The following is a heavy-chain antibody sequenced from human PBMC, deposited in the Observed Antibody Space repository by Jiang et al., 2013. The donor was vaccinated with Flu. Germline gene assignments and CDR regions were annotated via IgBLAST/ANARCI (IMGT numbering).Heavy chain of an antibody. CDR2: IYPGDSDT. J-gene: IGHJ4*02. CDR3: ARGLEKRGYSGYGFGTY. CDR1: GYSFTSYW. D-gene: IGHD5-12*01. V-gene: IGHV5-51*01. Sequence: SGYSFTSYWIGWVRQMPGKGLEWMGIIYPGDSDTRYSPSFQGQVTISADKSISTAYLQWSSLKASDTAMYYCARGLEKRGYSGYGFGTYWGQGTLVTVSS.